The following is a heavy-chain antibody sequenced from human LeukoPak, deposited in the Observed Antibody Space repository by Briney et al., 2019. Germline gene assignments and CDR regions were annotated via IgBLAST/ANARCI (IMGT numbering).Heavy chain of an antibody. J-gene: IGHJ6*03. V-gene: IGHV4-4*07. Sequence: SETLSLTCTVSGGSISSYYWSWIRQPAGKGLEWIGRIYTSGSTNYNPSLKSRVTMSVDTSKNQFSLKLSSVTAADTAVYYCARVDYGGKLNYYYYMDVWGKGTTVTVSS. CDR2: IYTSGST. CDR3: ARVDYGGKLNYYYYMDV. CDR1: GGSISSYY. D-gene: IGHD4-23*01.